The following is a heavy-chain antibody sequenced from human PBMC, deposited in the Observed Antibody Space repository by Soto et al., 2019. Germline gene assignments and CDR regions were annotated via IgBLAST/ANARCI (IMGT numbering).Heavy chain of an antibody. Sequence: PSETLSLTCTVSGGSISSYHWSWIRQSPGKGLEWIGYTSNSAPTIYNPSLKSRVTISADTSKNQFSLRLSSVTAADTAVYFCARLFRDVYNGVEYWGQGALVTVSS. J-gene: IGHJ4*02. CDR1: GGSISSYH. D-gene: IGHD3-3*01. CDR3: ARLFRDVYNGVEY. CDR2: TSNSAPT. V-gene: IGHV4-59*08.